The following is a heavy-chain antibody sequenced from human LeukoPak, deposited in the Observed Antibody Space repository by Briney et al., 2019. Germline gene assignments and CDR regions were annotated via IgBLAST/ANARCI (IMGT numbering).Heavy chain of an antibody. CDR3: ARDPPLNYDILTAYGMDV. D-gene: IGHD3-9*01. J-gene: IGHJ6*02. CDR1: GFTVSSNY. V-gene: IGHV3-66*01. Sequence: GGSLRLSCAASGFTVSSNYMSWVRQAPGKGLEWVSVIYSGGSTYYADSVKGRFTISRDNSKNTLYLQMNSLRAEDTAVYYCARDPPLNYDILTAYGMDVWGQGTTVTVPS. CDR2: IYSGGST.